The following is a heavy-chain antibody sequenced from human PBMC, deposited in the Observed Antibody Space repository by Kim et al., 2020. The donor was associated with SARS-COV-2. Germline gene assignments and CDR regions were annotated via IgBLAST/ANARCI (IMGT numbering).Heavy chain of an antibody. CDR3: ARDGGGLPYYYYGMDV. Sequence: SETLSLTCTVSGGSISSYYWSWIRQPPGKGLEWIGYIYYSGSTNYNPSLKSRVTISVDTSKNQFSLKLSSVTAADTAVYYCARDGGGLPYYYYGMDVWGQGTTVTVSS. V-gene: IGHV4-59*13. CDR2: IYYSGST. D-gene: IGHD3-16*01. CDR1: GGSISSYY. J-gene: IGHJ6*02.